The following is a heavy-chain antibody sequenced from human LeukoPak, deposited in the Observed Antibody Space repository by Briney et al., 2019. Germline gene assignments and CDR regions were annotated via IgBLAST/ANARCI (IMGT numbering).Heavy chain of an antibody. Sequence: SETLSLTCTVPGGSISSSSYYWGWIRQPPGKGLEWIGSIYYSGSTCYNPSLKSRVTISVDTSKNQFSLKLSSVTAADTAVYYCARLDIVVVPAAMPCWFDPWGQGTLVTVSS. CDR3: ARLDIVVVPAAMPCWFDP. J-gene: IGHJ5*02. D-gene: IGHD2-2*01. V-gene: IGHV4-39*01. CDR1: GGSISSSSYY. CDR2: IYYSGST.